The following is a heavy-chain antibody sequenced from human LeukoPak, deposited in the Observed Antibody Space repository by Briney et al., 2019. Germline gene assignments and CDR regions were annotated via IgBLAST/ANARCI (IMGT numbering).Heavy chain of an antibody. Sequence: PTETLSLTCTVSGGSISSYYWSWIRQPPGKGLEWIGYIYYSGSTNYNPSLKSRVTISVDTSKNQFSLKLSSVTAADTAVYYCARTMTTVTILDYWGPGTLVTVSS. J-gene: IGHJ4*02. CDR3: ARTMTTVTILDY. CDR1: GGSISSYY. CDR2: IYYSGST. V-gene: IGHV4-59*01. D-gene: IGHD4-17*01.